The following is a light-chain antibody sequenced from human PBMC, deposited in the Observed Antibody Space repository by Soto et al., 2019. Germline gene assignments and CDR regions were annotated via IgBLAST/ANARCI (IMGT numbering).Light chain of an antibody. CDR2: RDN. J-gene: IGLJ2*01. Sequence: QSVLTQPPSASGTPGQRVAICCSGGSSDIGSNPVNWYLHLPGAAPKLLIYRDNQRPSGVPDRFSGSKSGTSASLTISGLQSADEADYFCSAWDDNIYGPVFGGGTKLTVL. CDR3: SAWDDNIYGPV. CDR1: SSDIGSNP. V-gene: IGLV1-44*01.